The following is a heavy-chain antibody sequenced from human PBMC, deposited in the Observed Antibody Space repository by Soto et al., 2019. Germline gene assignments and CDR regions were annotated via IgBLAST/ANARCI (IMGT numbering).Heavy chain of an antibody. J-gene: IGHJ3*02. D-gene: IGHD2-2*01. CDR2: IRNDGSDK. CDR3: ERAPPMPPFDI. Sequence: SLRLSCAASGFIFSPYGIHWVRQAPGKGLEWVALIRNDGSDKYYAESVTGRFTISRDNSKNTVYLQMNSLRAEDTALYFCERAPPMPPFDIWGQGTMVTV. CDR1: GFIFSPYG. V-gene: IGHV3-33*01.